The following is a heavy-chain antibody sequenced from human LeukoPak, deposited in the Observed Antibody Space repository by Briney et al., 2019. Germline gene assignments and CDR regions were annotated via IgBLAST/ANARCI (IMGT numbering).Heavy chain of an antibody. CDR2: TSWNSGTI. Sequence: GGSLRLSCAASGLTFDDYAMHWVRQAPGKGREWVAGTSWNSGTIAYGDSVKGRFTISRDNAKDSLWLQMNSLRAEDMALYYCAKDSRPRFDTSGWYSFDYWGQGTPVTVSS. J-gene: IGHJ4*02. CDR3: AKDSRPRFDTSGWYSFDY. D-gene: IGHD6-19*01. V-gene: IGHV3-9*03. CDR1: GLTFDDYA.